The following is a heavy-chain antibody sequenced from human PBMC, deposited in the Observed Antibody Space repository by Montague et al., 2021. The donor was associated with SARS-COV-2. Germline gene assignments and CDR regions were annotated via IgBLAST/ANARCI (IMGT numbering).Heavy chain of an antibody. Sequence: ETLPLTCTVSGGSISSYYWSWIRQPAGKGLEWIGLIYTSGSTNYNPSLKSRVTMSLDTSKNQFSLKPRSVTAADTAVYYCARGSFGMGAFDIWGQGTMVTVSS. J-gene: IGHJ3*02. D-gene: IGHD1-14*01. V-gene: IGHV4-4*07. CDR2: IYTSGST. CDR1: GGSISSYY. CDR3: ARGSFGMGAFDI.